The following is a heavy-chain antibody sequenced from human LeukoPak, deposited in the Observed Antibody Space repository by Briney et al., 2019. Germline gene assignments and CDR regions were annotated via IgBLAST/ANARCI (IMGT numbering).Heavy chain of an antibody. J-gene: IGHJ4*02. CDR2: ISSSGDIL. D-gene: IGHD6-19*01. Sequence: GGSLRLSCAASGFTFTEYYMSWIRQTPGKGLEWVSDISSSGDILSYADSIQGRFTISRDNAKNSPYLQMNSLRPDDTAVYYCARETVAGTFDYWGQGTLVTVSS. V-gene: IGHV3-11*01. CDR1: GFTFTEYY. CDR3: ARETVAGTFDY.